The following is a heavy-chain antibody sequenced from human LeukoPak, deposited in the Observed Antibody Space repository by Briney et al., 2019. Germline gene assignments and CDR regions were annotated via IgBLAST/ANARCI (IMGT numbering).Heavy chain of an antibody. CDR1: GGSFSGYY. CDR2: INRREST. Sequence: SESLSLTCAAYGGSFSGYYWSWIRQPPGKGLEWVGEINRRESTNYNPSLKSRVTISVDTSKNQFSLKLSSVTAADTAVYYCASVQVCSSTSCYDYWGQGTLFTVSS. D-gene: IGHD2-2*01. J-gene: IGHJ4*02. V-gene: IGHV4-34*01. CDR3: ASVQVCSSTSCYDY.